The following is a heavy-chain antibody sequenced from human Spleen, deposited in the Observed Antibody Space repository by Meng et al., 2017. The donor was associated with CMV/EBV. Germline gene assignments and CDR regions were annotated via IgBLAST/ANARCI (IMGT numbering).Heavy chain of an antibody. J-gene: IGHJ3*02. CDR3: AKDGTFDAFDI. D-gene: IGHD1-26*01. Sequence: GESLKISCAASGFTFSSYWMHWVRQAPGKGLEWVSAISGSGGSTYYADSVKGRFTISRDNSKNTLYLQMNSLRAEDTAVYYCAKDGTFDAFDIWGQGTMVTVSS. CDR2: ISGSGGST. CDR1: GFTFSSYW. V-gene: IGHV3-23*01.